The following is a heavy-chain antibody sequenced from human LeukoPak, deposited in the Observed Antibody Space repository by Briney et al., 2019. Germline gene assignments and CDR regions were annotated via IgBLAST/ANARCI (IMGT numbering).Heavy chain of an antibody. CDR3: ARGFGLYWYFDL. J-gene: IGHJ2*01. CDR2: IYYSGST. D-gene: IGHD3-3*01. V-gene: IGHV4-59*01. Sequence: SETLSLTCTVSRGSISSYYRSWIRQPPGKGLEWIGYIYYSGSTNYNPSLKSRVTISVDTSKNQFSLKLSSVTAADTAVYYCARGFGLYWYFDLWGRCTLVTVSS. CDR1: RGSISSYY.